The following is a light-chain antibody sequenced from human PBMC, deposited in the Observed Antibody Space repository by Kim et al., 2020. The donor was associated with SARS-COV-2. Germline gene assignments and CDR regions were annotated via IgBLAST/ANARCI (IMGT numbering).Light chain of an antibody. V-gene: IGKV1-5*01. CDR1: QSISSW. J-gene: IGKJ1*01. CDR2: DAS. Sequence: GDRVTITCRASQSISSWLAWYQQKPGKAPKLLIYDASSLESGVPSRFSGRGSGTEFTLTISSLQPDDFATYYCQQYHSYSRTFGQGTKV. CDR3: QQYHSYSRT.